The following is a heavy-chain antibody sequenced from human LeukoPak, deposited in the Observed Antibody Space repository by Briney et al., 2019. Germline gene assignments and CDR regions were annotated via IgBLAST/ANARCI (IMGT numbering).Heavy chain of an antibody. J-gene: IGHJ5*02. CDR1: GYSISSGYY. CDR2: IYHSGST. Sequence: SETLSLTCTVSGYSISSGYYWGWIRQPPGKGLGWIGSIYHSGSTYYNPSLKSRVTISVDTSKNQFSLKLSSVTAADTAVYYCARDDSPYSSSWSHNWFDPWGQGTLVTVSS. V-gene: IGHV4-38-2*02. CDR3: ARDDSPYSSSWSHNWFDP. D-gene: IGHD6-13*01.